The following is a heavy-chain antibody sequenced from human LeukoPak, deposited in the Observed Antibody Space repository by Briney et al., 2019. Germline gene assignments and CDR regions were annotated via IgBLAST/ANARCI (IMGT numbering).Heavy chain of an antibody. CDR3: AKDIREADYYDSSGHN. V-gene: IGHV3-23*01. CDR2: ISGSGGST. J-gene: IGHJ4*02. D-gene: IGHD3-22*01. CDR1: GFTFSSYG. Sequence: PGGSLSLSCAASGFTFSSYGMSWVRQAPGKGLEWVSAISGSGGSTYYADSVKGRFTISRDNSKNTLYLQMNSLRAEDTAVYYCAKDIREADYYDSSGHNWGQGTLVTVSS.